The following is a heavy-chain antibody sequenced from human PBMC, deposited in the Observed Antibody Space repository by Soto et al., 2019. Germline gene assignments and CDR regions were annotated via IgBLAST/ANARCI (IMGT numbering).Heavy chain of an antibody. V-gene: IGHV4-30-4*01. Sequence: QVQLQESGPGLVKPSQTLSLTCTVSGGSISSGDYYWSWIRQPPGKGLEWTGYIYYSGSTYYNPSLKSRVTISVDTSQNQCPLKLSSVTAADTAVDYCARCTSGYSYGPKFDYWGQGTLVTVSS. CDR1: GGSISSGDYY. J-gene: IGHJ4*02. CDR3: ARCTSGYSYGPKFDY. CDR2: IYYSGST. D-gene: IGHD5-18*01.